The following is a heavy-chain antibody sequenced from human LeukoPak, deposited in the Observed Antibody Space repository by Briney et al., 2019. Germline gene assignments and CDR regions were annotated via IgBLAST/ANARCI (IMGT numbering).Heavy chain of an antibody. CDR2: ISGSGGRT. CDR3: AKGARWELPLDY. V-gene: IGHV3-23*01. J-gene: IGHJ4*02. CDR1: GFTFSSYA. Sequence: GGSLRLSCAASGFTFSSYAMSWVRQAPGKGLEWVSAISGSGGRTYYADSVKGRFTISRDNSMDTLYLQMNSLRADDTAVYYCAKGARWELPLDYWGQGSLVTVSS. D-gene: IGHD1-26*01.